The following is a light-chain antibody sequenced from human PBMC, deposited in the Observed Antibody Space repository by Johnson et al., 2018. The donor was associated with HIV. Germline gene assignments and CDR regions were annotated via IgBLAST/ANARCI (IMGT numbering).Light chain of an antibody. CDR2: ENN. CDR3: GTWDSSLSAGPYV. V-gene: IGLV1-51*02. J-gene: IGLJ1*01. CDR1: SSNIGNNS. Sequence: QSVLTQPPSVSAAPGQKVTISCSGSSSNIGNNSVSWYQQLPGTAPKLLIYENNKRPSGIPDRFSGSKSGTSATLGITGLQTGDEADYYCGTWDSSLSAGPYVCGNGTKVTVL.